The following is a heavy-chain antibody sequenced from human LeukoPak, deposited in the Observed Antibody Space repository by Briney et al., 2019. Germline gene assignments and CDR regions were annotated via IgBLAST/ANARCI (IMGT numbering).Heavy chain of an antibody. CDR1: GGTFSSYA. V-gene: IGHV1-69*13. Sequence: ASVKVSCKASGGTFSSYAISWVRQAPGQGLEWMGGIIPIFGTANYAQKFQGRVTITADESTSTAYMELSSLRSEDTAVYYCALEGYYGSGSYYNRLGVYWGQGTLVTVSS. CDR2: IIPIFGTA. D-gene: IGHD3-10*01. J-gene: IGHJ4*02. CDR3: ALEGYYGSGSYYNRLGVY.